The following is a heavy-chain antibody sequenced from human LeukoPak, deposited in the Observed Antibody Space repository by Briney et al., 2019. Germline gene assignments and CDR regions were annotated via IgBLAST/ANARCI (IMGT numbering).Heavy chain of an antibody. J-gene: IGHJ4*02. CDR3: ARDCPLGGDYDHFEY. V-gene: IGHV3-20*04. D-gene: IGHD4-17*01. CDR2: INWNGGST. CDR1: GFTFDDYG. Sequence: PGESLRLSCAASGFTFDDYGMSWVRQAPGKGLEWVSGINWNGGSTGYADSVKGRFSISRDNAKNSLYLQMNSLRAEDTALYYCARDCPLGGDYDHFEYWGQGTLVTVSS.